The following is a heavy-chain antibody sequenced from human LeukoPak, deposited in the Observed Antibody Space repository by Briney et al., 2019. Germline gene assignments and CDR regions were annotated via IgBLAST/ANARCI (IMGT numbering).Heavy chain of an antibody. Sequence: SETLSLTCAVYGGSFSGYYWSWIRQPPGKGLEWIGEINHSGSTNYNPSLKSRVTISVDTSKNQFSLKPSSVTAADTAVYYCARDYGVYYYGSGSYDAFDIWGQGTMVTVSS. CDR3: ARDYGVYYYGSGSYDAFDI. J-gene: IGHJ3*02. V-gene: IGHV4-34*01. D-gene: IGHD3-10*01. CDR2: INHSGST. CDR1: GGSFSGYY.